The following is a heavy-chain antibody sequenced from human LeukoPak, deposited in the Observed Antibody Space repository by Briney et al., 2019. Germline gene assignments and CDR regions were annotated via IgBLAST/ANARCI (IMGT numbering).Heavy chain of an antibody. CDR2: ISYDGSNK. V-gene: IGHV3-30-3*01. J-gene: IGHJ3*02. D-gene: IGHD2-2*02. Sequence: GGSLRLSCAASGFTFSSYAMHWVRQAPGKGLEWVAVISYDGSNKYYADSVKGRFTISRDNSKNTLYLQMNSLRAEDTAVYYCARVTTYTGAFDIWGQGTMVTVSS. CDR1: GFTFSSYA. CDR3: ARVTTYTGAFDI.